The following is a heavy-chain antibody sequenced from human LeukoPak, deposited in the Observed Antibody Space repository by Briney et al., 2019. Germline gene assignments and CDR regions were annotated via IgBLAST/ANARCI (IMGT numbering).Heavy chain of an antibody. J-gene: IGHJ4*02. CDR3: ARVGSYGKNYIFDY. CDR1: GGSISSGSYY. Sequence: KTSETLSLTCTVSGGSISSGSYYWNWIRQPAGKGLEWIGRIYTSGNTNYNPSLKSRVTISVDTSKNQFSLKLSSVTAADTAVYYCARVGSYGKNYIFDYWGQGTLVTVSS. D-gene: IGHD5-18*01. CDR2: IYTSGNT. V-gene: IGHV4-61*02.